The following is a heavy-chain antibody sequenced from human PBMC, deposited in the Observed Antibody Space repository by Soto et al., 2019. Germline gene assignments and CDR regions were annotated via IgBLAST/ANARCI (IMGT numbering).Heavy chain of an antibody. CDR3: ARAIIVVVPAANYGMDV. J-gene: IGHJ6*02. V-gene: IGHV4-34*01. D-gene: IGHD2-2*01. CDR2: INHSGST. Sequence: ETLSLTFAVYGGSLSGYYWSWIRQPPGKGLEWIGEINHSGSTNYNPSLKSRVTISVDTSKNQFSLKLSSVTAADTAVYYCARAIIVVVPAANYGMDVWGQGTTVTVSS. CDR1: GGSLSGYY.